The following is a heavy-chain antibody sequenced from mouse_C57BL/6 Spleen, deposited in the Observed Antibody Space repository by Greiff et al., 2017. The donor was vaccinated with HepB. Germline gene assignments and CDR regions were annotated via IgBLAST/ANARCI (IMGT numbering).Heavy chain of an antibody. V-gene: IGHV1-78*01. D-gene: IGHD2-14*01. CDR3: ARRNYRNDGYFDY. Sequence: VQLQQSDAELVKPGASVKISCKVSGYTFTDHTIHWMKQRPEQGLEWIGYIYPRDGSTKYNEKFKGKATLTADKSSSTAYMQRNSLTSEDSAVYFCARRNYRNDGYFDYWGQGTTLTVSS. CDR2: IYPRDGST. CDR1: GYTFTDHT. J-gene: IGHJ2*01.